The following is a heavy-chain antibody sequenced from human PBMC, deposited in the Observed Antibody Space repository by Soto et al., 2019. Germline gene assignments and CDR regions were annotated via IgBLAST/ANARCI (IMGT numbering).Heavy chain of an antibody. V-gene: IGHV1-24*01. Sequence: QVQLVQSGAEVKKPGASVKVSCKVSGYTLTELSMHWVRQAPGKGLEWMGGFDPEDGETIYAQKFQGRVTMTEDTSTDTAYMELSSLRSEDTAVYYCATDLTLLAVAGATDAFDIWGQGTMVTVSS. CDR1: GYTLTELS. D-gene: IGHD6-19*01. J-gene: IGHJ3*02. CDR2: FDPEDGET. CDR3: ATDLTLLAVAGATDAFDI.